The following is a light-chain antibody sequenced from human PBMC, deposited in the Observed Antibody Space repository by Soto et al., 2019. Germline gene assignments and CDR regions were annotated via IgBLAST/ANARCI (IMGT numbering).Light chain of an antibody. V-gene: IGKV1-39*01. CDR1: QSISSY. CDR3: QQYGSLSWT. Sequence: DIQMTQSPSTLSGSVGDRVTITCRASQSISSYLNWYQQKPGKAPKLLIYAASSLQSGVPSRFSGSGSGTDFTFTISRLEPEDFAVYYCQQYGSLSWTFGQGTKVDIK. J-gene: IGKJ1*01. CDR2: AAS.